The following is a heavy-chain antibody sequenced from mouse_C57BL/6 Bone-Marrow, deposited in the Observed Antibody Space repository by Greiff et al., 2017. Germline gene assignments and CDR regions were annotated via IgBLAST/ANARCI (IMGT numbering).Heavy chain of an antibody. CDR1: GFTFSNYW. Sequence: EVQVEESGGGLVQPGGSMKLSCVASGFTFSNYWMNWVRQSPEKGLEWVAQIRLKSDNYATHYAESVKGRFTISRDDSKSSVYLQMNNLRAEDTGIYYCSSLAYWGQGTLVTVSA. CDR2: IRLKSDNYAT. V-gene: IGHV6-3*01. CDR3: SSLAY. J-gene: IGHJ3*01.